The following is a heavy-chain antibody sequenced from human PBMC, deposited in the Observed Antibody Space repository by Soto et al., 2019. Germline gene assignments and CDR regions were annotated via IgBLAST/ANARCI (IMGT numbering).Heavy chain of an antibody. V-gene: IGHV1-69*06. D-gene: IGHD2-2*01. J-gene: IGHJ6*02. CDR2: IIPIFGTA. CDR3: ARETRGVVPEYYYYYGMDV. CDR1: GGTFSSYA. Sequence: SVKVSCKASGGTFSSYAISWVRQAPGQGLEWMGGIIPIFGTANYAQKFQGRVTITADKSTSTAYMELSSLRSEDTAVYYCARETRGVVPEYYYYYGMDVWGQGTTVTVSS.